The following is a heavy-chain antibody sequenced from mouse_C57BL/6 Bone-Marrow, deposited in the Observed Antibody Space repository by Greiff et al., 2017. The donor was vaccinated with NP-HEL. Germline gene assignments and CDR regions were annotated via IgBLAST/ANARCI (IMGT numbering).Heavy chain of an antibody. J-gene: IGHJ3*01. V-gene: IGHV2-2*01. CDR2: IWSGGST. CDR3: ARKGGNYGFAY. D-gene: IGHD2-1*01. CDR1: GFSLTSYG. Sequence: QVQLQQSGPGLVQPSQSLSITCTVSGFSLTSYGVHWVRQSPGKGLEWLGVIWSGGSTDYTAAFISRLSISKDNSKSQVFFKMNSLQADDTAIDYCARKGGNYGFAYWGQGTLVTVSA.